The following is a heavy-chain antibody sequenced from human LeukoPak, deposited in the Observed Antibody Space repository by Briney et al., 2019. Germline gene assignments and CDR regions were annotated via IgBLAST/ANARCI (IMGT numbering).Heavy chain of an antibody. CDR1: GFTFSSYW. CDR2: IKQDGSEK. Sequence: PGGSLRLSCAASGFTFSSYWMSWVRQAPGKGLEWVANIKQDGSEKYYADALKGRFTISRDNARNTLYLQMNSLRAEDTAVYYCARGGPVYCSGDSCYPGDYWGQGTLVTVSS. D-gene: IGHD2-15*01. V-gene: IGHV3-7*01. CDR3: ARGGPVYCSGDSCYPGDY. J-gene: IGHJ4*02.